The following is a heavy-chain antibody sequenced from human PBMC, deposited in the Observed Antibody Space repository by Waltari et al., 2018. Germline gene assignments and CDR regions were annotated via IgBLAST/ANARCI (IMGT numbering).Heavy chain of an antibody. D-gene: IGHD6-19*01. CDR2: AYNGVA. CDR3: ARHTGVAGSGLWAFDI. CDR1: GASISSPASQ. V-gene: IGHV4-39*01. Sequence: QLQLQESGPGLVKPSETLFLTCAVSGASISSPASQWAWIRQPPGKGPEWIASAYNGVAFYALSLKSRVTISVDRSKNQFSLKLNSLTAADTAVYYCARHTGVAGSGLWAFDIWGQGTMVTVSS. J-gene: IGHJ3*02.